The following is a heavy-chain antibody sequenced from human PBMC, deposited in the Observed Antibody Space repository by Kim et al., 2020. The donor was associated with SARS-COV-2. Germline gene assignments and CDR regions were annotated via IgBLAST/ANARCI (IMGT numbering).Heavy chain of an antibody. Sequence: ASVKVSCKASGGTFSSYAISWVRQAPGQGLEWMGGIIPIFGTANYAQKFQGRVTITADESTSTAYMELSSLRSEDTAVYYCAREQYYYDSSGYYYYYYGMDVWGQGTTVTVSS. V-gene: IGHV1-69*13. CDR2: IIPIFGTA. D-gene: IGHD3-22*01. J-gene: IGHJ6*02. CDR3: AREQYYYDSSGYYYYYYGMDV. CDR1: GGTFSSYA.